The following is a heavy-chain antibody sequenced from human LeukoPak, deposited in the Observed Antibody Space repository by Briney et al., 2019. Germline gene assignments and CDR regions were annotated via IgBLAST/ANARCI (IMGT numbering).Heavy chain of an antibody. CDR3: ARDPNSFGESPDY. V-gene: IGHV3-21*01. CDR2: ISSSSSYI. Sequence: GGSLRLSCAASGFTFSSYSMNWDRQAPGKGLEWVSSISSSSSYIYYADSVKGRFTISRDNAKNSLYLQMNSLRAEDTAVYYCARDPNSFGESPDYWGQGTLVTVSS. J-gene: IGHJ4*02. D-gene: IGHD3-10*01. CDR1: GFTFSSYS.